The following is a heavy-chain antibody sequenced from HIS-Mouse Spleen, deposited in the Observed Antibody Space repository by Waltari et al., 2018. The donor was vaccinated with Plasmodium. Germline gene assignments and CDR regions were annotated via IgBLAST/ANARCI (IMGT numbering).Heavy chain of an antibody. CDR3: ASSWYWYFDL. J-gene: IGHJ2*01. CDR1: GFTFSSYW. D-gene: IGHD6-13*01. CDR2: IKQDGSEK. V-gene: IGHV3-7*01. Sequence: EVQLVESGGGLVQPGGSLSLSCAASGFTFSSYWMSCVSQAPGKGLEWVANIKQDGSEKYYVDSVKGRFTISRDNAKNSLYLQMNSLRAEDTAVYYCASSWYWYFDLWGRGTLVTVSS.